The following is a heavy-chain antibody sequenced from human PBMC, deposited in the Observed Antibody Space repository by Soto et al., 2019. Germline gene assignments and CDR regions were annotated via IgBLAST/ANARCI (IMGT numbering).Heavy chain of an antibody. J-gene: IGHJ5*02. D-gene: IGHD5-12*01. Sequence: AAGRLSSLPSGDPFSSYAMRWMRQAPGPRREWMGWINAGNGNTKYSQQCQGRVSITRDTSARTAYMELSSLRSEDTAVYYCAIGATIDNWFDPWGQGTLVTVSS. CDR2: INAGNGNT. V-gene: IGHV1-3*01. CDR3: AIGATIDNWFDP. CDR1: GDPFSSYA.